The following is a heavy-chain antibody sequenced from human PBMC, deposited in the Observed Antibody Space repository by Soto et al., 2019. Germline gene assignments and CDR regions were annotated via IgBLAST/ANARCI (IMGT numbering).Heavy chain of an antibody. CDR2: IKQDGSEK. CDR3: ARKWELPTFDY. Sequence: EVQLVESGGGLVQPGGSLRLSYAASGFTFSSYWMSWVRQAPGKGLEWVANIKQDGSEKYYVDSVKGRFTISRDNAKNSLDLQMNSLRAEDTAVYYCARKWELPTFDYWGQGTLVTVSS. D-gene: IGHD1-26*01. V-gene: IGHV3-7*01. CDR1: GFTFSSYW. J-gene: IGHJ4*02.